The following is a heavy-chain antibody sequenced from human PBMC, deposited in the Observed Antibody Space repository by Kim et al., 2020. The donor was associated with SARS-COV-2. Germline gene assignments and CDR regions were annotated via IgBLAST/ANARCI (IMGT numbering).Heavy chain of an antibody. CDR3: AKSSAFLWFGEGLNAF. D-gene: IGHD3-10*01. Sequence: GGSLRLSCGASGFTFNNYAMHWVRQAPGKGLEWVAVISYDGSIKYYADSVKGQFTVSRDSSHNTLYLQMRSLRPEDTSLYYCAKSSAFLWFGEGLNAF. CDR2: ISYDGSIK. CDR1: GFTFNNYA. J-gene: IGHJ3*01. V-gene: IGHV3-30*18.